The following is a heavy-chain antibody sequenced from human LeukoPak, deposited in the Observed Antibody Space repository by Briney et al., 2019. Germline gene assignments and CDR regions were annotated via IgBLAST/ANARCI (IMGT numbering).Heavy chain of an antibody. CDR1: GGSFSGYY. J-gene: IGHJ1*01. D-gene: IGHD3-9*01. Sequence: PSETLSLTCAVYGGSFSGYYWSWIRQPPGKGLEWIGEINHSGSTNYNPSLKSRVTISVDTSKNQFSLKLSSVTAAGTAVYYCARGAHVLRYFDWSAGVTEYFQHWGQGTLVTVSS. CDR3: ARGAHVLRYFDWSAGVTEYFQH. CDR2: INHSGST. V-gene: IGHV4-34*01.